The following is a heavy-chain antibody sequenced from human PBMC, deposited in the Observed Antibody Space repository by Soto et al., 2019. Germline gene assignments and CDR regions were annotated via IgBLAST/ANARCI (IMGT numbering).Heavy chain of an antibody. CDR1: GYSFASQW. V-gene: IGHV5-10-1*03. CDR2: IDLSESYT. Sequence: EVQLEQSGAEVKKSGESLRISCKVSGYSFASQWISWVRQVPGKGQEWMGRIDLSESYTTYNPSFQGHVSFSADKSITTAYLQWSSLEASDSAIYYCVTQGLTTYYFDHWGRGTLVTVSS. CDR3: VTQGLTTYYFDH. J-gene: IGHJ4*02. D-gene: IGHD1-1*01.